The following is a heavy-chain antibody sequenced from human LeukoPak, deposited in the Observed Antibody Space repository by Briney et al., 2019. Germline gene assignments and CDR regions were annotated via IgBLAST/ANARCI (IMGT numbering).Heavy chain of an antibody. J-gene: IGHJ4*02. V-gene: IGHV3-48*01. CDR2: ISLSSTTI. D-gene: IGHD6-13*01. CDR3: AKDAGIGAGGIFEY. Sequence: QPGGSLRLSCAASGFTFSTYSMNWVRQAPGKGLEWISYISLSSTTIHYADSVKGRFTISRDNSKNTLYLQMNSLRAEDTAVYYCAKDAGIGAGGIFEYWGQGTLVTVSS. CDR1: GFTFSTYS.